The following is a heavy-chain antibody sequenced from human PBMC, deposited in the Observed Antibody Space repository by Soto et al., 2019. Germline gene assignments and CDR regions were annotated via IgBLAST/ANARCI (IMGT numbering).Heavy chain of an antibody. V-gene: IGHV3-7*01. CDR3: ARDSGSYTRGFYYYGMDV. CDR1: GFTFSSYW. Sequence: EVQLVESGGGLVQPGGSLRLSCAASGFTFSSYWMSWVRQAPGKGLEWVASIKQDGSEKYYVDSVKGRFTISRDNAKNSLYLQMNSLRAEDTAVYYCARDSGSYTRGFYYYGMDVWGQGTTVTVSS. CDR2: IKQDGSEK. D-gene: IGHD1-26*01. J-gene: IGHJ6*02.